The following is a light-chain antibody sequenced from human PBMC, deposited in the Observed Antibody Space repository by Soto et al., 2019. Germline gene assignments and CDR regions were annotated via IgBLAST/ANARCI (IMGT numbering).Light chain of an antibody. V-gene: IGKV1-39*01. CDR3: QQSFSAPPT. CDR2: EAS. CDR1: QRVSFF. J-gene: IGKJ1*01. Sequence: DIQMTQSPSSLSAFVGDRVTISCRASQRVSFFLNWYQQKPGKAPQLLIFEASRLQGGVPSRFSGSGSGTDFTLTISSLQPEDFATYYCQQSFSAPPTFGQGTRVEIK.